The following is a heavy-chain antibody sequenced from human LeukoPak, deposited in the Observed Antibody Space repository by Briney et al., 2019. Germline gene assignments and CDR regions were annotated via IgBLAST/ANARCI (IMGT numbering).Heavy chain of an antibody. CDR3: ARVGYCSSTSCYYYYYGMDV. D-gene: IGHD2-2*01. CDR1: GGSFSGYY. Sequence: SETLSLTCAVCGGSFSGYYWSWIRQPPGKGLEWIGEINHSGSTNYNPSLKSRVTISVDTSKNQFSLKLSSVTAADTAVYYCARVGYCSSTSCYYYYYGMDVWGQGTTVTVSS. V-gene: IGHV4-34*01. J-gene: IGHJ6*02. CDR2: INHSGST.